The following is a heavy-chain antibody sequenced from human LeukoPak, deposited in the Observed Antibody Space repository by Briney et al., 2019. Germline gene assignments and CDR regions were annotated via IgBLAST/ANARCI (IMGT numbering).Heavy chain of an antibody. CDR1: GFTFSSYA. CDR3: AKLPTGYPNWFDP. Sequence: PGGSLRLSCAASGFTFSSYAMSWVRQAPGKGLEWVSSLNGGGDITYYADSVKGRFTISRVNSRNTLYLQMNSLRAEDTALYYCAKLPTGYPNWFDPWGQGTLVTVSS. V-gene: IGHV3-23*01. D-gene: IGHD3-9*01. CDR2: LNGGGDIT. J-gene: IGHJ5*02.